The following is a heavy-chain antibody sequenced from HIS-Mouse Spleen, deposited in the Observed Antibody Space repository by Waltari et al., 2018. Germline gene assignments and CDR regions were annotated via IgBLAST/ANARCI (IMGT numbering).Heavy chain of an antibody. J-gene: IGHJ4*02. CDR3: AKDLLDY. CDR2: ISYDGSNK. Sequence: QVQLVESGGGVVQPGRSLRLSCAASGFTFSSCGMHWVRQAPGKGLEWVAVISYDGSNKYYADSVKGRFTISRDNSKNTLYLQMNSLRAEDTAVYYCAKDLLDYWGQGTLVTVSS. V-gene: IGHV3-30*18. CDR1: GFTFSSCG.